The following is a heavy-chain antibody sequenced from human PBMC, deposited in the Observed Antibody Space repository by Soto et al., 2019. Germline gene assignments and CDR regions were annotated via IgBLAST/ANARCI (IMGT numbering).Heavy chain of an antibody. Sequence: WTWVRQHPGKGLEWVWHIYYSGTAYYNPSLKSRVALSVDPSQNRFSLKLSSVTAADTAIYFCARSLPGGTVFYMDIWGEGTTVTVSS. J-gene: IGHJ6*03. CDR2: IYYSGTA. CDR3: ARSLPGGTVFYMDI. V-gene: IGHV4-31*02. D-gene: IGHD1-26*01.